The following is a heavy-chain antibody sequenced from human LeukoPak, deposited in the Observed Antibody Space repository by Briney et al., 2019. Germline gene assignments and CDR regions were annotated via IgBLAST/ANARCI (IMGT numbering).Heavy chain of an antibody. D-gene: IGHD2-15*01. J-gene: IGHJ4*02. Sequence: SETLSLTCAVYGGSFSGYYWSWIRQPPGKRLEWIGEINHSGSTNYNPSLKSRVTISVDTSKNQFSLKLSSVTAADTAVYYCARGRYCSGGSCYTRTYYFDYWGQGTLVTVSS. V-gene: IGHV4-34*01. CDR2: INHSGST. CDR1: GGSFSGYY. CDR3: ARGRYCSGGSCYTRTYYFDY.